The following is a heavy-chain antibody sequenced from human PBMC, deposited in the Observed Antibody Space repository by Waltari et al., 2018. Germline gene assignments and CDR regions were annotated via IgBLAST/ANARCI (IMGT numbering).Heavy chain of an antibody. V-gene: IGHV1-24*01. CDR2: FDPEDGET. CDR3: ATSPTYYYGSGSYSTWFDP. Sequence: QVQLVQSGAEVKKPGASVQVSCKVSGYTRTELSMHWVRQAPGKGLEWMGGFDPEDGETIYAQKFQGRVTMTEDTSTDTAYMELSSLRSEDTAVYYCATSPTYYYGSGSYSTWFDPWGQGTLVTVSS. D-gene: IGHD3-10*01. CDR1: GYTRTELS. J-gene: IGHJ5*02.